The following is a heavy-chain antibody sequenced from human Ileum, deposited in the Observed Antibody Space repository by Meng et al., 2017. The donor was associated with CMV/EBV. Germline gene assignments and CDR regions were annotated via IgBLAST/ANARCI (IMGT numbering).Heavy chain of an antibody. V-gene: IGHV3-9*01. CDR2: IKWNSDIL. J-gene: IGHJ4*02. CDR1: GFTLDDYA. Sequence: SLKISCAASGFTLDDYAMHWVRQPPGKGLEWVSGIKWNSDILGYADSVKGRFTISRDDAKNSLYLQMHSLRADDTAVYYCAREADGYNSRYFDYWGQGTLVTVSS. D-gene: IGHD5-24*01. CDR3: AREADGYNSRYFDY.